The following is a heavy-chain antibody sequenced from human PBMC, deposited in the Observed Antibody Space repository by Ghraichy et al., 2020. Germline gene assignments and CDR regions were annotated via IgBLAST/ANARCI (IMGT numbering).Heavy chain of an antibody. CDR2: IGASGGAT. V-gene: IGHV3-23*01. D-gene: IGHD2-15*01. CDR1: GLTFSNYA. J-gene: IGHJ5*02. CDR3: AKAWGYCSGGTCPSYNWFDP. Sequence: SCAASGLTFSNYAMTWVRQAPGQGLEWVSGIGASGGATYYADSVKGRFTISRDNSKSTLYLQMNSLRPEDTAIYYCAKAWGYCSGGTCPSYNWFDPGGQGTLVTVSS.